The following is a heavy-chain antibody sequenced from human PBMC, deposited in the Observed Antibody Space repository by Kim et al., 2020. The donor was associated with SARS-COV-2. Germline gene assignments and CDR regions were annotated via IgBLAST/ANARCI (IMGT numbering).Heavy chain of an antibody. CDR1: GFTFSSYA. J-gene: IGHJ4*02. CDR2: IYSGGSST. CDR3: AKVRYYDSSGWEDY. Sequence: GGSLRLSCAASGFTFSSYAMSWVRQAPGKGLEWVSVIYSGGSSTYYADSVKGRFTISRDNSKNTLYLQMNSLRAEDMAVYYCAKVRYYDSSGWEDYWGQG. V-gene: IGHV3-23*03. D-gene: IGHD3-22*01.